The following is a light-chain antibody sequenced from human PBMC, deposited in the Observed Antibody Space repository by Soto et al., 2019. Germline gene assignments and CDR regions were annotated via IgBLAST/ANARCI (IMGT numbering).Light chain of an antibody. J-gene: IGKJ1*01. Sequence: DIQVTQSPSTLSASVGDRVTITCRASQSISTWLAWYQQKPGKAPKLLIYGASSLASGVPSRFSGSGSGTEFTLTISSLQPDDFATYYCQHYNSYSEAFGQGSKVDNK. CDR2: GAS. CDR1: QSISTW. V-gene: IGKV1-5*01. CDR3: QHYNSYSEA.